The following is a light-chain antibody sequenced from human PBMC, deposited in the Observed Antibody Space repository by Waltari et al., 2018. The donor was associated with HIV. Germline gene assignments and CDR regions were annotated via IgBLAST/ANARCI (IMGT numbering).Light chain of an antibody. CDR2: DAS. V-gene: IGKV1-33*01. Sequence: DIQMTQSPSSLSASVGDRVTITCQASQDISNYLNWYQQKPGKAPKLLIYDASNLETGVPSRFSGSGSGTDFTFTISSLQPEDIATYYCQQYDNLTVGGGTKVEIK. CDR1: QDISNY. CDR3: QQYDNLT. J-gene: IGKJ4*01.